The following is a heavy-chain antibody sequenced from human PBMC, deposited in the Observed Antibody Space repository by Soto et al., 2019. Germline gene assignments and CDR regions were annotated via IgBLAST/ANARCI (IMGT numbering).Heavy chain of an antibody. CDR1: GGTFSSYT. D-gene: IGHD1-1*01. V-gene: IGHV1-69*04. J-gene: IGHJ4*02. Sequence: ASVKVSCKASGGTFSSYTISWVRQAPGQGLEWMGRIIPILGIANYAQKFQGRVTITADKSTSTAYMELSSLRSEDTAVYYCARDSAGATGPLRYFDYWGQGTLVTVSS. CDR2: IIPILGIA. CDR3: ARDSAGATGPLRYFDY.